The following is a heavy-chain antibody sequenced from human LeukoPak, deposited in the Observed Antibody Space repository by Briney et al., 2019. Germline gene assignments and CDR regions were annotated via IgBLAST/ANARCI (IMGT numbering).Heavy chain of an antibody. Sequence: GGSLRLSCAASGFTFSSYAMHWVRQAPGKGLEWVAVISYDGSNKYYADSVKGRFTISRDNSKNTLYLQMNSLRAEDTAVYYCASNYDSSGYYYAFDYWGQGTLVTVSS. V-gene: IGHV3-30-3*01. CDR3: ASNYDSSGYYYAFDY. CDR2: ISYDGSNK. CDR1: GFTFSSYA. D-gene: IGHD3-22*01. J-gene: IGHJ4*02.